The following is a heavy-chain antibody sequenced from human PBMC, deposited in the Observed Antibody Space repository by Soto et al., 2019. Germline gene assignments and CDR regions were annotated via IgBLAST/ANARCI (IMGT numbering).Heavy chain of an antibody. CDR1: GGTFISYA. J-gene: IGHJ3*02. Sequence: AVKVSCKCSGGTFISYAINWVRQPPGQGLEWMEGIIPIFGTANYAQKFQGRVTITADKSTSTDYMELSSLRSEDTAVYYCARDFHSGWSHDDFDIWGQGTMVTVSS. D-gene: IGHD6-19*01. CDR3: ARDFHSGWSHDDFDI. V-gene: IGHV1-69*06. CDR2: IIPIFGTA.